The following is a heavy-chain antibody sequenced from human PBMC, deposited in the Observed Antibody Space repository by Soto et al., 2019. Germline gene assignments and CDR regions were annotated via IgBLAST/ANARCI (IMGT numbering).Heavy chain of an antibody. J-gene: IGHJ3*02. D-gene: IGHD3-22*01. Sequence: EVQLVESGGGLVKPGGSLRLSCAASGFTFSSYSMNWVRQAPGKGLEWVSSISSSSSYIYYADSVKGRFTISRDNAKNSLYLQMNSLRAEDTAVYYCARRKRYYDSSGSRGDAFDIWGQGTMVTVSS. CDR1: GFTFSSYS. CDR2: ISSSSSYI. CDR3: ARRKRYYDSSGSRGDAFDI. V-gene: IGHV3-21*01.